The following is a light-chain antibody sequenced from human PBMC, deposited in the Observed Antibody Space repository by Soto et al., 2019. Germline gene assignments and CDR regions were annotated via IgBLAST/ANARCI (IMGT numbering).Light chain of an antibody. Sequence: DIQMTQSPSSLSASVGDRVTITCRASQTITTYLNWYQQKPGKAPKLLIYAAFSLQSGVPSRFSGSGSGTEFTLTISSLQPEDFATYYCQQSFSIPYTFGQGTKVDIK. CDR3: QQSFSIPYT. CDR1: QTITTY. CDR2: AAF. V-gene: IGKV1-39*01. J-gene: IGKJ2*01.